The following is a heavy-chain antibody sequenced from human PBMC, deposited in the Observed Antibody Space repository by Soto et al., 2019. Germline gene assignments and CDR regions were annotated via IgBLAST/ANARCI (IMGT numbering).Heavy chain of an antibody. Sequence: SLRLSCAASGFTFYDYAMHWVRQAPGKGLEWVSGISWNSGSIGYADSVKGRFTISRDNAKNSLYLQMDSLRAEDTALYYCAKDPTAMVTSVDYWGQGTLVTVSS. V-gene: IGHV3-9*01. D-gene: IGHD5-18*01. CDR2: ISWNSGSI. CDR1: GFTFYDYA. J-gene: IGHJ4*02. CDR3: AKDPTAMVTSVDY.